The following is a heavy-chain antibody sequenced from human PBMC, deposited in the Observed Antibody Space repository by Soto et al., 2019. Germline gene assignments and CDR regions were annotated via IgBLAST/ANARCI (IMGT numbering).Heavy chain of an antibody. CDR2: ISDSGGNT. J-gene: IGHJ6*02. CDR3: ARSRMDV. CDR1: GFTFSSYA. V-gene: IGHV3-23*01. Sequence: EVPLLESGGGLVQPGGSLRLSCAASGFTFSSYAMSWVRQAPGKGLEWVSGISDSGGNTYYADSVKGRFTISRDNSKNTLYLQMNSLRAEDTAVYYCARSRMDVWGQGTTVTVSS.